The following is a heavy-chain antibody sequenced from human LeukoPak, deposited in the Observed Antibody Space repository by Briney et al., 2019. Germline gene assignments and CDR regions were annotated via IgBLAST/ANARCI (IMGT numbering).Heavy chain of an antibody. CDR3: ARDRLYSSSTHPQGMDV. J-gene: IGHJ6*02. CDR1: GGTFSSYA. CDR2: IIPIFGTA. D-gene: IGHD6-6*01. V-gene: IGHV1-69*01. Sequence: SVKVSCKASGGTFSSYAISWVRQAPGQGLEWMGGIIPIFGTANYAQKFQGRVTITADESTSTAYMELSSLRSEDTAVYYCARDRLYSSSTHPQGMDVWGQGTTVTVSS.